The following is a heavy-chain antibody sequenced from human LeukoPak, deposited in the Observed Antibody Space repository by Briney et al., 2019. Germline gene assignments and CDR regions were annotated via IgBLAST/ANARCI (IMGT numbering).Heavy chain of an antibody. D-gene: IGHD4-17*01. CDR1: GASISGSF. Sequence: SETLSLTCTVSGASISGSFWSWIRQPAGKGLEWIGRIYASGRTNYNPSLKSRITMSVDTSENQFSLKLSSVTAADTAVYYCARDLVTVTKGFDIWGQGTMVTVSS. CDR2: IYASGRT. V-gene: IGHV4-4*07. CDR3: ARDLVTVTKGFDI. J-gene: IGHJ3*02.